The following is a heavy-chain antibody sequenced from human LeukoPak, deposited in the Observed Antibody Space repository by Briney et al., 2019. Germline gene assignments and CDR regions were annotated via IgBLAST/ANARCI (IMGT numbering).Heavy chain of an antibody. J-gene: IGHJ4*02. CDR1: GFTFSSYA. Sequence: GGSLRLSCAASGFTFSSYAMHWVHQAPGKGLEWVAVISYDGSNKYYADSVKGRFTISRDNSKNTLYLQMNSLRAEDTAVYYCARDLDIVVVPAAMALGYWGQGTLVTVSS. CDR2: ISYDGSNK. V-gene: IGHV3-30-3*01. CDR3: ARDLDIVVVPAAMALGY. D-gene: IGHD2-2*03.